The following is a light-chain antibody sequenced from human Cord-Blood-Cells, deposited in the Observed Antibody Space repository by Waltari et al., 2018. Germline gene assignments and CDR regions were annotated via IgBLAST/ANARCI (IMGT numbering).Light chain of an antibody. CDR1: SSDVGGYNY. Sequence: QSALTQTASVSGSPGQSITIPCPGTSSDVGGYNYVSWYQQHPGKAPKLMIYDVSNRPSGVSNRFSGSKSGNTASLTISGLQAEDEADYYCSSYTSSSTLVFGTGTKVTVL. CDR2: DVS. V-gene: IGLV2-14*01. CDR3: SSYTSSSTLV. J-gene: IGLJ1*01.